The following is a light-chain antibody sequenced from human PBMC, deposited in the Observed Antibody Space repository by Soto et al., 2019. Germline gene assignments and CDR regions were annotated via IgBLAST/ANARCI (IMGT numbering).Light chain of an antibody. CDR3: QHYGSSPYT. CDR1: QSVSSN. CDR2: GTS. Sequence: ENVLTQSPATLSLSPGERATLSCRASQSVSSNLAWYQQKPGQAPRLFIYGTSSRATGIPDRFSGSGSGTDFTLTISRLEPEDFAVYYCQHYGSSPYTFGQGTKVDIK. V-gene: IGKV3-20*01. J-gene: IGKJ2*01.